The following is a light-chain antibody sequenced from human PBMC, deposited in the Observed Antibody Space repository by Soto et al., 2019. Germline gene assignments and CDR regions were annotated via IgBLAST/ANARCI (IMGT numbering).Light chain of an antibody. CDR2: DDS. Sequence: QSALTQPASVYGSRGQSITISCTGTSSDVGSFTLVSWYQQHPAKAPKLMIFDDSKRPSGVSNRFSGSKSGNTASLTIYDLQAEDEADYYCCSYAGPSTYVFGTGTKLTVL. CDR1: SSDVGSFTL. CDR3: CSYAGPSTYV. J-gene: IGLJ1*01. V-gene: IGLV2-23*01.